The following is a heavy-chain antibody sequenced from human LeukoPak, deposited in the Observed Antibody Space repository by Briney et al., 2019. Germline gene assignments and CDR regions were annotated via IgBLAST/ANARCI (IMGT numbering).Heavy chain of an antibody. CDR1: GGSIDSGDYY. J-gene: IGHJ6*03. Sequence: SETLSLTCTVSGGSIDSGDYYWSWIRQSPGKGLEWIGYIHHSGSTYYSPSLKSRLIISVDTSKNQFSLKLSSVTAADTAVYYCARAGVEYSSPYPYYYYYMDVWGKGTTVTVSS. D-gene: IGHD6-6*01. V-gene: IGHV4-30-4*01. CDR3: ARAGVEYSSPYPYYYYYMDV. CDR2: IHHSGST.